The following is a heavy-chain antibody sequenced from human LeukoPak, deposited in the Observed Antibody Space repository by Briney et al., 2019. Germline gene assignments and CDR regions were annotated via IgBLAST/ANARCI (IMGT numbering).Heavy chain of an antibody. CDR1: GGSFSGYY. V-gene: IGHV4-34*01. CDR2: INHSGST. CDR3: ARGNIAAAGWRSDWFDP. Sequence: PSETLSLTCAVYGGSFSGYYWCWIRQPPGKGLEWIGEINHSGSTNYNPSLKSRVTISVDTSKNQFSLKLSSVTAADTAVYYCARGNIAAAGWRSDWFDPWGQGTLVTVSS. D-gene: IGHD6-13*01. J-gene: IGHJ5*02.